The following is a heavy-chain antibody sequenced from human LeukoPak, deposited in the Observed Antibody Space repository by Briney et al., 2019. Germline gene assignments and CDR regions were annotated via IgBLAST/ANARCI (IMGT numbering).Heavy chain of an antibody. D-gene: IGHD2-21*01. CDR3: ARNTYCGGDCYSGWFDP. V-gene: IGHV3-48*01. J-gene: IGHJ5*02. Sequence: GGSLRLSCAASGFTFSSYSMNWVRQAPGKGLEWVSYISSSSSTIYYADSVKGRFTISRDNAKNSLYLQMNSLRAEDTAVYYCARNTYCGGDCYSGWFDPWGQGTLVTVSS. CDR1: GFTFSSYS. CDR2: ISSSSSTI.